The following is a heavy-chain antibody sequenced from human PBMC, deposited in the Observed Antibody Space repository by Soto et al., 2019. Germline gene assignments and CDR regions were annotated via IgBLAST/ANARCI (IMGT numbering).Heavy chain of an antibody. V-gene: IGHV1-2*02. J-gene: IGHJ4*02. CDR3: ASDNYGALDY. CDR2: IDPRSGAS. Sequence: QVQLVQSGADVKRPGASVRVSCKPSGYPFTDLYIHWVRLAPGLGLEWMGWIDPRSGASRKTQKFQGTFTLTRDTSTSPVYLELFSLRSDSTGVYYCASDNYGALDYWGQGERVSVSS. CDR1: GYPFTDLY. D-gene: IGHD2-21*01.